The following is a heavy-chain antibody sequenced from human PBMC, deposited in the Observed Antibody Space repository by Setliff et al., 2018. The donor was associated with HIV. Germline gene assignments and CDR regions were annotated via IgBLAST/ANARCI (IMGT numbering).Heavy chain of an antibody. Sequence: SETLSLTCTVSGDSISNYYWSWIRQPPGKGLEWVGSIYYGGTNYSPSLRSRVTISLDTSKNQFSLRLSSVTAADTALYFCARGFDHGDYEESGYVFYYMDVWGKGTTVTVSS. D-gene: IGHD4-17*01. J-gene: IGHJ6*03. CDR1: GDSISNYY. CDR2: IYYGGT. CDR3: ARGFDHGDYEESGYVFYYMDV. V-gene: IGHV4-59*01.